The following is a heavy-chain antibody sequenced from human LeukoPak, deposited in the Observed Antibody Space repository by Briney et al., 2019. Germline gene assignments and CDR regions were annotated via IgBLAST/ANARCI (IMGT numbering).Heavy chain of an antibody. D-gene: IGHD1-26*01. Sequence: GGSLRLSCAASGFIFRSYEMNWVRQAPGKGLEWVSYISSSGSTIYYADSVKGRFTISRDNSKNTLYLQMNSLRAEDTAVYYCARGRVGAMYYFDYWGQGTLVTVSS. CDR3: ARGRVGAMYYFDY. CDR2: ISSSGSTI. V-gene: IGHV3-48*03. CDR1: GFIFRSYE. J-gene: IGHJ4*02.